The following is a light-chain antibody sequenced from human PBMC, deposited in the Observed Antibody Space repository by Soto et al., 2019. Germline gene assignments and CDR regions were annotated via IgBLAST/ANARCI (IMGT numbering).Light chain of an antibody. Sequence: DIQMTQSPSTLSAFVGDRVTITCRASQNIGSWLAWYQQKPGKAPKLLIYKASFLNSGVPVSFSGSESGTEFTLIIHSLQLDDFAIYYCQQYNTYPWTFGKGTKVELK. CDR3: QQYNTYPWT. CDR2: KAS. V-gene: IGKV1-5*03. CDR1: QNIGSW. J-gene: IGKJ1*01.